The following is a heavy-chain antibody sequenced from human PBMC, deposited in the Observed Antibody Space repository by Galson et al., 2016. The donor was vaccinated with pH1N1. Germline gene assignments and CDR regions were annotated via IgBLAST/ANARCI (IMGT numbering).Heavy chain of an antibody. V-gene: IGHV1-69*06. J-gene: IGHJ6*02. Sequence: SVKVSCKASGGSFRSYTITWVRQAPGQGLEWMGRIIPIYGSPNYAHKFQGRVTFTADKSTNTAYMDLISLRSEDTAVYYCARNSTMLPTYYYYAMDVWGQGTTVTVSS. CDR1: GGSFRSYT. D-gene: IGHD4/OR15-4a*01. CDR3: ARNSTMLPTYYYYAMDV. CDR2: IIPIYGSP.